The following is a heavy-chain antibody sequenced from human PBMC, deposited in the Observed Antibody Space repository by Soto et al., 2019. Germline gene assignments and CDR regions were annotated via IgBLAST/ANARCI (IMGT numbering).Heavy chain of an antibody. V-gene: IGHV3-23*01. Sequence: PGGSLRLSCAASGFTFSSYAMSWGRQAPGKWLEWVSAISGSGGSTYYADSVKGRFTISRDNSKNTLYLQMNSLRAEDTAVYYCAKVYKMYYSNWYFDLWGRGXLVTVYS. CDR2: ISGSGGST. CDR1: GFTFSSYA. CDR3: AKVYKMYYSNWYFDL. D-gene: IGHD3-10*01. J-gene: IGHJ2*01.